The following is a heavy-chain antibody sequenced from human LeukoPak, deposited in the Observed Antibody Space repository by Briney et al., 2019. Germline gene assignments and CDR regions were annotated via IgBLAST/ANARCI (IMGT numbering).Heavy chain of an antibody. D-gene: IGHD3-22*01. CDR3: ARHTGHSAGYYYDPYYYGMDV. Sequence: GASVKVSCKASGYTFTSYDINWVRQATGQGLEWMGWMNPNSGNTGYAQKFQGRVTMTRNTPISTAYMELSSLRSEDTAVYYCARHTGHSAGYYYDPYYYGMDVWGQGTTVTVSS. V-gene: IGHV1-8*01. J-gene: IGHJ6*02. CDR1: GYTFTSYD. CDR2: MNPNSGNT.